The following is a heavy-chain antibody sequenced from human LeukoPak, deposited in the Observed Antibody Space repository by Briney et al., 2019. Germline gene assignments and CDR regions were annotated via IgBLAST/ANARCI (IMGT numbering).Heavy chain of an antibody. D-gene: IGHD4-17*01. J-gene: IGHJ4*02. Sequence: GGSLRLSCAASGFTFSSYGMHWVRQAPGKGLEWVAFIRYDGSYKYYADSVKGRFTISRDNSKNTLYLQMNSLRAEDTAVYYCAKSQNYGELSDWGQGTLVTVSS. CDR2: IRYDGSYK. CDR1: GFTFSSYG. V-gene: IGHV3-30*02. CDR3: AKSQNYGELSD.